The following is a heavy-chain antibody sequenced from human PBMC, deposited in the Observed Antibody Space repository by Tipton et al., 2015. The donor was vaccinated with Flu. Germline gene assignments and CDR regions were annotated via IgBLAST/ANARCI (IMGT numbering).Heavy chain of an antibody. D-gene: IGHD3-9*01. CDR2: LTPYSRAL. CDR3: ARGRLSTTTDYFSESSY. V-gene: IGHV1-69*01. Sequence: QLVQSGAEVKKPGSSVRLSCQAIGGIFSSYSVIWVRQAPGQGLEWLGGLTPYSRALKSPQKFQGRVSIIVDQLTSTAYLDLSSLTSEDTAVYFCARGRLSTTTDYFSESSYWGRGTLVTVSS. CDR1: GGIFSSYS. J-gene: IGHJ4*02.